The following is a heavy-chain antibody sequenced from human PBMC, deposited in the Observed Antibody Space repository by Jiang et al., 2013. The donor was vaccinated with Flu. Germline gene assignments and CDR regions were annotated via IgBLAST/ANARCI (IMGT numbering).Heavy chain of an antibody. CDR3: ARHGLITQPDFEY. J-gene: IGHJ4*02. Sequence: LLKPSETLSLTCTVSGDSISGYYWSWIRQPPGKGLEWIAYIYYSDNGSTNYSPSLKSRVTISVDTSRNQFSLRLSSVTAADTAVYYCARHGLITQPDFEYWGQGTLVTVSS. CDR2: IYYSDNGST. D-gene: IGHD3-16*01. V-gene: IGHV4-59*08. CDR1: GDSISGYY.